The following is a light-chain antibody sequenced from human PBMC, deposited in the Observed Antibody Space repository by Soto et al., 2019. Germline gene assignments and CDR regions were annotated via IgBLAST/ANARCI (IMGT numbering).Light chain of an antibody. CDR3: QQHRDWPLT. Sequence: EIVLIQSPATLSLSPGARAPLSCRASQSVSSNLAWYQQNPGQAPRLLIFDASKRATGIPVRVSGSGSGTDFTRTISSLEPEDFTVYYGQQHRDWPLTFGGGTRVEIK. CDR2: DAS. V-gene: IGKV3-11*01. J-gene: IGKJ4*01. CDR1: QSVSSN.